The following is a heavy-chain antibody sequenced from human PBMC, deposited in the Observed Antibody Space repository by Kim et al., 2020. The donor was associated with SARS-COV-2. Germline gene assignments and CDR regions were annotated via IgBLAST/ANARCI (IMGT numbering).Heavy chain of an antibody. J-gene: IGHJ6*03. CDR1: GDSIRENY. Sequence: SETLSLTCTVSGDSIRENYWSWIRQSPGKGLEWIGYVYNNGRTSGATSYNPSLRSRVTMSVDTSKSQVSLKLNSVTAADTAVYYCAKGYSYYAFNYMAV. CDR3: AKGYSYYAFNYMAV. D-gene: IGHD4-4*01. V-gene: IGHV4-59*01. CDR2: VYNNGRTSGAT.